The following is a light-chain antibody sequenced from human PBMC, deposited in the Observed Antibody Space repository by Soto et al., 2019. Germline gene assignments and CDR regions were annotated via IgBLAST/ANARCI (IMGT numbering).Light chain of an antibody. Sequence: QSALTQPASVSGPPGQSITISCTGTSSDVGGYNFVSWYQQHPGKAPKLMIYDISNRPSGDSNRFSGSKSGNTASLTISGLQAEDEADYYCSSYTSSSTDVFGTGTKLTVL. J-gene: IGLJ1*01. CDR1: SSDVGGYNF. CDR2: DIS. V-gene: IGLV2-14*01. CDR3: SSYTSSSTDV.